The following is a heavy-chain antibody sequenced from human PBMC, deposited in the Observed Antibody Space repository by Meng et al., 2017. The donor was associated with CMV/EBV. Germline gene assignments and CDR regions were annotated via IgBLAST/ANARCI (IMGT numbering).Heavy chain of an antibody. CDR2: IYWDDDK. Sequence: TLQLSRPVPGNPTQHPALLPTFFGCSSSNSGVGVGWIPTPPGKALEWLAIIYWDDDKRYSPSLKSRLTITKDTSKNQVVLTMTNMDPVDTATYYCAHQLRYFDWVNNWFDPWGQGTLVTVSS. CDR3: AHQLRYFDWVNNWFDP. D-gene: IGHD3-9*01. V-gene: IGHV2-5*02. CDR1: GCSSSNSGVG. J-gene: IGHJ5*02.